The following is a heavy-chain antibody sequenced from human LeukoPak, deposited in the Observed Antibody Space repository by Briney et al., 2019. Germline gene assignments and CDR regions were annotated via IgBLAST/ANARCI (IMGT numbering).Heavy chain of an antibody. D-gene: IGHD3-22*01. CDR3: ARLGDYYDSSRYGN. Sequence: SETLSLTCTVSGGSISSYYWSWIRQPPGKGLEWIGYIYTSGSTNYNPSLKSRVTISVDTSKNQFSLKLSSVTAADTAVYYCARLGDYYDSSRYGNWGQGTLVTVSS. CDR1: GGSISSYY. CDR2: IYTSGST. J-gene: IGHJ4*02. V-gene: IGHV4-4*09.